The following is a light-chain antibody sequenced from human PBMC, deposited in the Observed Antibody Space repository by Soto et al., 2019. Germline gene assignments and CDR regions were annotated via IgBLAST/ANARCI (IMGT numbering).Light chain of an antibody. CDR2: DAS. CDR1: QSVSSGY. V-gene: IGKV3D-20*01. J-gene: IGKJ1*01. Sequence: EIVLTQSPATLSLSPGERATLSCGASQSVSSGYLAWYQQKPGLAPRLLIYDASRRATGIPDRFSGSGSGTYFTLTISRLEHEDLSVYYCQRYGSSPQTFGQGTKVEI. CDR3: QRYGSSPQT.